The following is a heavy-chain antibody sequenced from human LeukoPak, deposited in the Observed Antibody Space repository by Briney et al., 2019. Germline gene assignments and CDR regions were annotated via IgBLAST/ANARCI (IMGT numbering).Heavy chain of an antibody. V-gene: IGHV5-51*01. CDR2: IYPGDSDT. CDR3: ARHKSKEEGSYYFDY. Sequence: GESLKISCKGSGYSFTSYWIGWVRQMPGKGLEWMGLIYPGDSDTRYSPSFQGQVTISADKSISTAYLQWSSLKASDTAMYYCARHKSKEEGSYYFDYWGQGTLVTVSS. D-gene: IGHD2-15*01. CDR1: GYSFTSYW. J-gene: IGHJ4*02.